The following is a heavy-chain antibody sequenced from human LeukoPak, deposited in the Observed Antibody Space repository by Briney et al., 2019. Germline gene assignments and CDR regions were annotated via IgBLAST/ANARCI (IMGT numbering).Heavy chain of an antibody. Sequence: GGSLRLSCAASGFTFSSYNMNWVRQAPGKGLEWVSYISSSSSTIYYADSVKGRFTISRDNAKNSLYLQMNSLRAEDTAVYYCARDLGGRYSYGYDYWGQGTLVTVSS. CDR2: ISSSSSTI. CDR3: ARDLGGRYSYGYDY. CDR1: GFTFSSYN. D-gene: IGHD5-18*01. J-gene: IGHJ4*02. V-gene: IGHV3-48*04.